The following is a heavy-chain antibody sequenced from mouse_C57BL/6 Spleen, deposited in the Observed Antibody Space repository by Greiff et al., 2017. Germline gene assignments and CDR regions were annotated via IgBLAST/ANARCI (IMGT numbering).Heavy chain of an antibody. CDR3: ARYIGGPAWFAY. D-gene: IGHD3-3*01. Sequence: EVKLMESGGGLVQPGGSLSLSCAASGFTFTDYYMSWVRQPPGKALEWLGFIRNKANGYTTEYSAPVKGRFTISRDNSQSNLYLQMNALRAEDSATYYCARYIGGPAWFAYWGQGTLVTVSA. CDR1: GFTFTDYY. V-gene: IGHV7-3*01. CDR2: IRNKANGYTT. J-gene: IGHJ3*01.